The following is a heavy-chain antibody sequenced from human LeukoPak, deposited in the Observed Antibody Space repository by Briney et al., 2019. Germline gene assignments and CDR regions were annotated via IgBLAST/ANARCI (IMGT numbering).Heavy chain of an antibody. CDR1: GFTFSSY. V-gene: IGHV3-21*01. CDR3: ARGYSGSYYGY. J-gene: IGHJ4*02. CDR2: ISSTSSYI. D-gene: IGHD1-26*01. Sequence: GGSLRLSCAASGFTFSSYMNWVRQAPGKGLEWVSSISSTSSYIHYADSVKGRFTISRDNAKNSLYLQMNSLRDEDTAVYYCARGYSGSYYGYWGQGTLVTVSS.